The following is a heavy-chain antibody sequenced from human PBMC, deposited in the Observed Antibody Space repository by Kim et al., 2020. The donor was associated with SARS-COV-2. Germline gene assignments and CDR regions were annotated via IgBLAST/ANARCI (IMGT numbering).Heavy chain of an antibody. CDR2: VYHNGCT. J-gene: IGHJ4*02. Sequence: SETLSLTCAVYGGSFSGHYWTWIRQPPGKGLEWIGEVYHNGCTNYRPSLKSRITISVDTSKNQFSLKLNSMTAADTAVYYCARGLRKFGECEGVDSWGQG. V-gene: IGHV4-34*01. CDR1: GGSFSGHY. CDR3: ARGLRKFGECEGVDS. D-gene: IGHD3-10*01.